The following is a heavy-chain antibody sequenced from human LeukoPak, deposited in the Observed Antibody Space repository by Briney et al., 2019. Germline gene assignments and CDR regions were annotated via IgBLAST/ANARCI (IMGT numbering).Heavy chain of an antibody. CDR2: IYPGDSDT. CDR3: ARHIPTYYYDSSGYYPDY. CDR1: GYSFTSYW. J-gene: IGHJ4*02. Sequence: PGESLKISCKGSGYSFTSYWIGWVRQMPGKGLEWMGIIYPGDSDTRYSPSFQGQVTISADKSISTAYLQWSSLKASDTAMYYCARHIPTYYYDSSGYYPDYWGQGTLVTVSS. D-gene: IGHD3-22*01. V-gene: IGHV5-51*01.